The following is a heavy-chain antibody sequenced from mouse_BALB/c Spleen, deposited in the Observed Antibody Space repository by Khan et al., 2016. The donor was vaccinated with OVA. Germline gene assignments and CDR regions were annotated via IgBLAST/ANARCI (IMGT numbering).Heavy chain of an antibody. V-gene: IGHV1-5*01. CDR3: ARGGYSSFAY. J-gene: IGHJ3*01. D-gene: IGHD1-3*01. Sequence: VQLKESGTVLARPRASVKMSCKASGYSFTSYLIHWVKQRPGQGLEWIGDFYPGNGDTTYNQKFKDKAKLTADTSANTANMELSSLTNEDSAVYYCARGGYSSFAYWGQGTLVTVSA. CDR1: GYSFTSYL. CDR2: FYPGNGDT.